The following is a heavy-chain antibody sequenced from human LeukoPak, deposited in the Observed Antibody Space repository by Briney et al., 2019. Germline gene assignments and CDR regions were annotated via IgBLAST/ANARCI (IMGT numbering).Heavy chain of an antibody. CDR3: ARRGQRFLEWSRKTYYFDY. CDR2: INPNSGGT. CDR1: GYTFTSYA. V-gene: IGHV1-3*01. D-gene: IGHD3-3*01. Sequence: GASVKVSCKASGYTFTSYAMHWVRQAPGQRLEWMGRINPNSGGTNYAQKFQGRVTMTRDTSTSTVYMALSSLTSEDTALYYCARRGQRFLEWSRKTYYFDYWGQGTLVTVSS. J-gene: IGHJ4*02.